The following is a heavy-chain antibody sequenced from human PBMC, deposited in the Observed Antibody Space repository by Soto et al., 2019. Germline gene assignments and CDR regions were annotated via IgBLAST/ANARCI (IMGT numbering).Heavy chain of an antibody. V-gene: IGHV4-34*01. CDR1: GGPFSGYY. CDR3: ASSRRGLWSGYPRANWFDP. Sequence: PSETLSVTCAVYGGPFSGYYWSWIRQPPGKRLEWIGEINHSASTNYNPSLKSRVTISVDTSKNQFSLKLSSVTAADTAVYYCASSRRGLWSGYPRANWFDPWGQGTLVT. D-gene: IGHD3-3*01. J-gene: IGHJ5*02. CDR2: INHSAST.